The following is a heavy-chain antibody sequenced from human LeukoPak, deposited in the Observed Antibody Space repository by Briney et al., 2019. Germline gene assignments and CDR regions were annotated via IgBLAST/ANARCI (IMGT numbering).Heavy chain of an antibody. V-gene: IGHV3-21*01. Sequence: PGGSLRLSCAASGFTFSSYSINWVRQAPGKGLEWVSSISSSSTYMYYADSVKGRFTISRDNAKNSLYLQMNSLRAEDTAVYYCATAGSGYEDGFDYWGQGTLVTVSS. CDR3: ATAGSGYEDGFDY. CDR1: GFTFSSYS. D-gene: IGHD5-12*01. CDR2: ISSSSTYM. J-gene: IGHJ4*02.